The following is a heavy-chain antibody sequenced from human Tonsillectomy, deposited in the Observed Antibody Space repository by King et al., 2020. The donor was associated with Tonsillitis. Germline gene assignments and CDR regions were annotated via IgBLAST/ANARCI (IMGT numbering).Heavy chain of an antibody. D-gene: IGHD3-22*01. CDR2: IYSGGSST. Sequence: VQLVESGGGLVQPGGSLRLSCAASGFTFSSYAMSWVRQAPGKGLDWVSVIYSGGSSTYYADSVKGRFIISRENSKNTLYLQMNSLRAEDTAVYYCARLTFLNYYDSSDFDYWGQGTLVTVSS. V-gene: IGHV3-23*03. CDR3: ARLTFLNYYDSSDFDY. CDR1: GFTFSSYA. J-gene: IGHJ4*02.